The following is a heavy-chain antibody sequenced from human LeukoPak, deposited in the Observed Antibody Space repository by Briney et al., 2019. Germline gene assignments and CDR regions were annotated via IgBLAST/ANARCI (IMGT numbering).Heavy chain of an antibody. J-gene: IGHJ6*03. D-gene: IGHD6-13*01. CDR1: GYTFTSYG. V-gene: IGHV1-18*01. CDR2: ISAYNGNT. Sequence: ASVKVSCKASGYTFTSYGISWVRQAPGQGLEWMGWISAYNGNTNYAQKLQGRVTMTTDTSTSTAYMELRSLRSDDTAVYYCARTYSSSWYAINYYYYYMDVWGKGTTVTVSS. CDR3: ARTYSSSWYAINYYYYYMDV.